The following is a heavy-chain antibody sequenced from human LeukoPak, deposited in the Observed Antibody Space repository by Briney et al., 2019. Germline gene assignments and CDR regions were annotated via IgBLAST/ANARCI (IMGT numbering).Heavy chain of an antibody. V-gene: IGHV1-2*06. CDR1: GYTFTSYY. D-gene: IGHD3-16*01. CDR3: AKNWGRDAFDI. J-gene: IGHJ3*02. CDR2: INPNSGGT. Sequence: ASVKVSCKASGYTFTSYYMHWVRQAPGQGLEWMGRINPNSGGTNYAQKFQGRVTMTRDTSISTAYMELSRLRSDDTAVYYCAKNWGRDAFDIWGQGTMVTVSS.